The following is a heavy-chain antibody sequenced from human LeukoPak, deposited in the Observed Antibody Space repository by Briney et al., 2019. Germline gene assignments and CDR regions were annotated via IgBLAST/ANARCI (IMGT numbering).Heavy chain of an antibody. CDR3: ATFFDFWFGP. V-gene: IGHV4-61*01. CDR1: GVSVRSGSYF. CDR2: IYHDGST. Sequence: PSETLSLTCTVPGVSVRSGSYFWSWIRQPPGEGPQWIGYIYHDGSTNYSPSLRSRVSISVDTSKNQFSLKLSSVTTADTAVYFCATFFDFWFGPWGQGTQVTVSS. D-gene: IGHD5/OR15-5a*01. J-gene: IGHJ5*02.